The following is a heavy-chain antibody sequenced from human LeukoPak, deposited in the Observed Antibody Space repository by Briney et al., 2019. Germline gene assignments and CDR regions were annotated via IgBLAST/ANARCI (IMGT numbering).Heavy chain of an antibody. D-gene: IGHD3-16*01. Sequence: GGSLRLSCAASGFTFSSYAMSWVRQGPGKGLEWVSTISGSGSYTYYADSVKGRFTISRDNSKSTLYLQMNSLRAEDMAVYHCAKETSAYRYLDYWGQGTLVTVSS. CDR1: GFTFSSYA. CDR3: AKETSAYRYLDY. J-gene: IGHJ4*02. V-gene: IGHV3-23*01. CDR2: ISGSGSYT.